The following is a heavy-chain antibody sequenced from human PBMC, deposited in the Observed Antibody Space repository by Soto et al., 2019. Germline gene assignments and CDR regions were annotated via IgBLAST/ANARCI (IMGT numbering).Heavy chain of an antibody. Sequence: QVQLVQSGAEVKKPGSSVKVSCKASGYTSTSYGISWVRQAPGQGPEWMGWISAYNGDTHYAQKLQGRVTMTTDTSTSTGYMEPRSLRSDDRAVYYCARVAHGYTYGQYFDYWGQGTLVTVSS. J-gene: IGHJ4*02. CDR1: GYTSTSYG. CDR3: ARVAHGYTYGQYFDY. V-gene: IGHV1-18*01. CDR2: ISAYNGDT. D-gene: IGHD5-18*01.